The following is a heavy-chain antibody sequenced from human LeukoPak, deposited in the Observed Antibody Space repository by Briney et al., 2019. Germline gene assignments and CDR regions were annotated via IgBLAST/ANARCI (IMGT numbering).Heavy chain of an antibody. Sequence: GESLKISCKGSGYIFWNYWIGWVRQMPGKGLEWMGYIYPGDSDTRYPSFQDQVSISADKSISTVYLQWSSLKASDTAMYYCARQSSGWYQGAFDIWGQGTMVTVSS. CDR1: GYIFWNYW. CDR2: IYPGDSDT. V-gene: IGHV5-51*01. CDR3: ARQSSGWYQGAFDI. J-gene: IGHJ3*02. D-gene: IGHD6-19*01.